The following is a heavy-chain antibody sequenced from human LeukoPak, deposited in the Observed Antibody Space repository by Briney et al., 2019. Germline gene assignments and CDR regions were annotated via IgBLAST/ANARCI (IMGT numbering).Heavy chain of an antibody. CDR2: ISSSSSTI. D-gene: IGHD1-26*01. J-gene: IGHJ6*02. V-gene: IGHV3-48*01. CDR3: ARDRGNSVLIVPYYYYGMDV. CDR1: GFTFSSYS. Sequence: GGSLRLSCAASGFTFSSYSMNWVRQAPGKGLEWVSYISSSSSTIYYADSVKGRFTISRDNAKNSLYLQMNSLRAEDTAVYYCARDRGNSVLIVPYYYYGMDVWGQGTTVTVSS.